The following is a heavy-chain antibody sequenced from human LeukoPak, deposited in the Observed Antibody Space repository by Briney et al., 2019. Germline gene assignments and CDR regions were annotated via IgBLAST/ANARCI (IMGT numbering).Heavy chain of an antibody. CDR1: GGSIGSYY. D-gene: IGHD3-16*01. Sequence: SETLSLTCTVSGGSIGSYYWTWIRQPPGKGLEWIGYIYYSGSTNYNPSLKSRVTISVDTSKNQFSLKLRSVTAADTAVYYCARETSQKGAHYMDVWGKGTTVTISS. V-gene: IGHV4-59*01. J-gene: IGHJ6*03. CDR3: ARETSQKGAHYMDV. CDR2: IYYSGST.